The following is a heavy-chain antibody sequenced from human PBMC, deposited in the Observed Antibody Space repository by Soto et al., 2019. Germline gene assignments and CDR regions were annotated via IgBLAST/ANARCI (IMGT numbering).Heavy chain of an antibody. Sequence: ASVKVSCKVSGYTLTELSMHWVRQAPGKGLEWMGGFDPEDGETIYAQKFQGRVTMTEDTSTDTAYMELSSLRSEDTAVYYCATGRNVDFWSGYLNWGQGTLVTVSS. J-gene: IGHJ4*02. CDR2: FDPEDGET. D-gene: IGHD3-3*01. CDR1: GYTLTELS. CDR3: ATGRNVDFWSGYLN. V-gene: IGHV1-24*01.